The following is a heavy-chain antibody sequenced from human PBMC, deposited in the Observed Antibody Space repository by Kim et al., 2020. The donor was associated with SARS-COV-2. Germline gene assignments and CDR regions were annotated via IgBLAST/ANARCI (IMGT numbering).Heavy chain of an antibody. CDR1: GGTFSSYT. Sequence: SVKVSCKASGGTFSSYTISWVRQAPGQGLEWMGRIIPILGIANYAQKFQGRVTITANKSTSTAYMELSSLRSEDTAVYYCARELPPDVATGLDYWGQGTLVTVSS. CDR3: ARELPPDVATGLDY. CDR2: IIPILGIA. J-gene: IGHJ4*02. V-gene: IGHV1-69*04. D-gene: IGHD5-12*01.